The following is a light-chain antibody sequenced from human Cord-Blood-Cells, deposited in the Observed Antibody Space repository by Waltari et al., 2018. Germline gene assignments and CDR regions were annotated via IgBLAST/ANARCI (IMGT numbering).Light chain of an antibody. CDR3: SSYTSSSTLV. J-gene: IGLJ2*01. V-gene: IGLV2-14*03. CDR2: DVS. CDR1: RSDVGVYNY. Sequence: QSALTQPASVSGSPGQSITISSTGTRSDVGVYNYVSWYQQHPGKAPKLMIYDVSNRPAGVSTRFSGSKSGNTASLTISGLQAEDEADYYCSSYTSSSTLVFGGGTKLTVL.